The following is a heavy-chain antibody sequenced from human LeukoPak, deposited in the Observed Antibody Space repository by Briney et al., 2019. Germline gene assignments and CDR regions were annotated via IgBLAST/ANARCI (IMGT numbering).Heavy chain of an antibody. V-gene: IGHV3-23*01. CDR2: ISGSGGNT. Sequence: GGSLRLSCAASGFTFSSYAMTWVRPAPGKGLKWVSAISGSGGNTYYANSVEGRFTISRDNSKNTLYLQMNSLRAEDTAVYYCAKETIVRGVMDYWGQGTLVTVS. CDR1: GFTFSSYA. J-gene: IGHJ4*02. CDR3: AKETIVRGVMDY. D-gene: IGHD3-10*01.